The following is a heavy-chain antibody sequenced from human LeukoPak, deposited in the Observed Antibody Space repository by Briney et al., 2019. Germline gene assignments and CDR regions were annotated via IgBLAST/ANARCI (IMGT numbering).Heavy chain of an antibody. CDR3: ARDLSRGQQLDHYFDY. CDR1: GFTFSDYY. V-gene: IGHV3-11*04. D-gene: IGHD6-13*01. CDR2: ISSSGSTI. Sequence: GGSLRLSCAASGFTFSDYYMGWIRQAPGKGLEWVSYISSSGSTIYYADSVKGRFAISRDNAKNSLYLQMNSLRAEDTAVYYCARDLSRGQQLDHYFDYWGQGTLVTVSS. J-gene: IGHJ4*02.